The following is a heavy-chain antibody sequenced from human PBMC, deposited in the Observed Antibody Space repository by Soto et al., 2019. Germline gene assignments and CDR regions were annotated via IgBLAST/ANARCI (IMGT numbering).Heavy chain of an antibody. J-gene: IGHJ4*02. V-gene: IGHV1-18*01. Sequence: VASVKVSCKASGYTFTSYGISWVRQAPGQGLEWMGWISAYNGNTNYAQKLQGRVTMTTDTSTSTAYMELRSLRSDDAAVYYCARDSFQHRMNQFPGYWGQGTLVTVSS. D-gene: IGHD2-15*01. CDR1: GYTFTSYG. CDR3: ARDSFQHRMNQFPGY. CDR2: ISAYNGNT.